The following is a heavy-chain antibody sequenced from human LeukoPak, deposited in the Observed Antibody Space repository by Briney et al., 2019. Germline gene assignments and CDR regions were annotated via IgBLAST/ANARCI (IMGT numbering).Heavy chain of an antibody. Sequence: ASVKVSCKASGYTFTSYAMRWVRQAPGQRLEWMGWINAGNGNTKYSQKFQGRVTITRDTSASTAYMELSSLRSEDTAVYYCARLFRYFDWLSLGYWGQGTLVTVSS. J-gene: IGHJ4*02. D-gene: IGHD3-9*01. CDR2: INAGNGNT. CDR3: ARLFRYFDWLSLGY. V-gene: IGHV1-3*01. CDR1: GYTFTSYA.